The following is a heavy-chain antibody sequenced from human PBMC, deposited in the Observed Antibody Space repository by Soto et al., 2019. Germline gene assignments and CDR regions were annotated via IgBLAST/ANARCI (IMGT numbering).Heavy chain of an antibody. J-gene: IGHJ4*02. V-gene: IGHV2-5*02. CDR3: AHSRGYFGFDY. CDR1: GFSLTTYGVG. D-gene: IGHD5-12*01. CDR2: IYWDDDK. Sequence: QITLKETGPTLVNPTQTLTLTCTFSGFSLTTYGVGVGWIRQPPGKALEWLAFIYWDDDKRYSPSLKSRLTITKETSKNQVALRMTNMDPVDTATYYCAHSRGYFGFDYWGQGILVTVSA.